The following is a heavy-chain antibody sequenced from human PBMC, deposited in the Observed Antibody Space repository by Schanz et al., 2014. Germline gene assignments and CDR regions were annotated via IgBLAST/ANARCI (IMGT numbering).Heavy chain of an antibody. CDR2: ISAYNGHT. CDR3: ARDRDQWDGNYLDY. Sequence: QVQLVQSGREVKKPGASVKVSCKASGYTFTTYGISWVRQAPGQGLEWMGWISAYNGHTNYAQKFQGRVTMTRDTSTSTVYMELRSLTSDDSAVYYCARDRDQWDGNYLDYWGQGTLVTVSS. J-gene: IGHJ4*02. D-gene: IGHD1-26*01. CDR1: GYTFTTYG. V-gene: IGHV1-18*01.